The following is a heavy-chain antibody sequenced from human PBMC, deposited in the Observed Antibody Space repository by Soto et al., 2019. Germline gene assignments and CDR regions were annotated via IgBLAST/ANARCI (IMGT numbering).Heavy chain of an antibody. CDR2: IYYSGST. D-gene: IGHD3-10*01. J-gene: IGHJ6*02. CDR1: GGSINSGDYY. V-gene: IGHV4-30-4*01. Sequence: QVQLQESGPGLVKPSQTLSLTCTVSGGSINSGDYYWSWIRKPPGKGQEWIGYIYYSGSTYYNPSLKSRVTISVDTSKNQCSLKLSSVTAADTAVYYCARGGDADNYRVGLDVWGQGTTVTVSS. CDR3: ARGGDADNYRVGLDV.